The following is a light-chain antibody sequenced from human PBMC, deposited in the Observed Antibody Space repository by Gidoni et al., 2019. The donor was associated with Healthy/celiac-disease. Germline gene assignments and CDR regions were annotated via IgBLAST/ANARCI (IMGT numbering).Light chain of an antibody. CDR2: DVS. CDR1: SSDVGGYNY. J-gene: IGLJ2*01. CDR3: CSYAGSYTFVV. V-gene: IGLV2-11*01. Sequence: QSALTQPRSVSGSPAQSVTISCTGTSSDVGGYNYVSWYQQQPSKAPKLMIYDVSKRPSGVPDRLSGSKSGNTASLTISGLQAEDEADYYCCSYAGSYTFVVFGGGTKLTVL.